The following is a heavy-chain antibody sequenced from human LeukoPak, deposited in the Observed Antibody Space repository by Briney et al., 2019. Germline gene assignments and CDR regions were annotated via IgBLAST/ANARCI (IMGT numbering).Heavy chain of an antibody. CDR1: GGSISSGDYY. Sequence: SETLSLTCTVSGGSISSGDYYWSWIRQPPGKGLEWIGYIYYSGSTYYNPSLKSRVTISVDTSKNQFSLKLSSVTAAATAVYYCVREGASNWFDPWGQGTLVTVSS. V-gene: IGHV4-30-4*01. CDR2: IYYSGST. J-gene: IGHJ5*02. CDR3: VREGASNWFDP. D-gene: IGHD3-16*01.